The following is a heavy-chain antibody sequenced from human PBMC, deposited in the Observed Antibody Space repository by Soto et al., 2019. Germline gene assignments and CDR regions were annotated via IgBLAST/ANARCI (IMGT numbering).Heavy chain of an antibody. J-gene: IGHJ4*02. CDR2: IYHSGST. Sequence: SETLSLTCAVSGGSISSSNWWSWVRQPPGKGLEWIGEIYHSGSTNYNPSLKSRVTISVDKSKNQFSLKLSSVTAADTAVYYCARWSSGYYRYFDYWGQGTLVTVSS. CDR3: ARWSSGYYRYFDY. V-gene: IGHV4-4*02. CDR1: GGSISSSNW. D-gene: IGHD3-22*01.